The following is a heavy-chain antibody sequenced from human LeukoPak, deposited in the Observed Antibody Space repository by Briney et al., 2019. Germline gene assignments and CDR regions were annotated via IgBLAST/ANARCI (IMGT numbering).Heavy chain of an antibody. Sequence: GGSLRLSCAASGFTFSSNYMSWVGQAPGKGLEGVSVIYSGGSTYYADSVKGRFTISRHNSKNTLYLQMNSLRAEDTAVYYCASSSGIDAFDIWGQGTMVTVSS. CDR1: GFTFSSNY. D-gene: IGHD1-14*01. J-gene: IGHJ3*02. V-gene: IGHV3-53*04. CDR2: IYSGGST. CDR3: ASSSGIDAFDI.